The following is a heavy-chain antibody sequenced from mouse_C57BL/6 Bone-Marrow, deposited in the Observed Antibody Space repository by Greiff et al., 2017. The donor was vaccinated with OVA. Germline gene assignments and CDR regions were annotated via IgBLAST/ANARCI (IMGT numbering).Heavy chain of an antibody. Sequence: VQLQQSGPELVKPGASVKISCQASGYAFSSSWMNWVKQRPGKGLEWIGRIYPGDGDTNYNGKIKGRATLTADKSSSTHYMQLSSLTSEDSAVYFCARHEDGYYASYFYYWGQGTTLTVSS. CDR1: GYAFSSSW. CDR2: IYPGDGDT. J-gene: IGHJ2*01. V-gene: IGHV1-82*01. CDR3: ARHEDGYYASYFYY. D-gene: IGHD2-3*01.